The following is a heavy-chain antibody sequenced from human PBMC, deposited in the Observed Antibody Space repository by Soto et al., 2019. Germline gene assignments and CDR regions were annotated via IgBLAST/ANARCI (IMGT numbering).Heavy chain of an antibody. D-gene: IGHD2-15*01. Sequence: EVQLVESGGGLVKPGGSLRLSCAASGFTFSSYSMNWVRQAPGKGLEWVSSISSSSSYIYYADSVKGRFTISRDNAKNSLYLQMNSLRAEDTAVYYCARDWDIVVVGNWFDPWGQGTLVTVSS. V-gene: IGHV3-21*01. CDR3: ARDWDIVVVGNWFDP. CDR1: GFTFSSYS. CDR2: ISSSSSYI. J-gene: IGHJ5*02.